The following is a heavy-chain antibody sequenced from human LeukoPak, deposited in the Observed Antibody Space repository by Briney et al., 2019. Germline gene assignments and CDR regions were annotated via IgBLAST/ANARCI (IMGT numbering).Heavy chain of an antibody. CDR3: ARGWSGDFWSGYFFDY. CDR1: GYTFTSYY. D-gene: IGHD3-3*01. J-gene: IGHJ4*02. Sequence: ASVKVSCKASGYTFTSYYMHWVRQAPGQGLEWMGIINPSGGSTSYAQKFQGRVTMTRDMSTSTAYMELSSLRSEDTAVYYCARGWSGDFWSGYFFDYWGQGTLVTVSS. CDR2: INPSGGST. V-gene: IGHV1-46*01.